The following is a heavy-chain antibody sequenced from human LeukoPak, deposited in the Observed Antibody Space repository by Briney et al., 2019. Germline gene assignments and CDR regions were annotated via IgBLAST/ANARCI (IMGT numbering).Heavy chain of an antibody. CDR1: GGSISSYY. Sequence: ASETLSLTSTVPGGSISSYYWSWIRQPARKGLEWIGRIYTSGSTNYNPSLKSRVTMSVDTSKNQFSPNLSSVTAADTAVYYITRGSRWVQPPENNWFDPRGQGTLVTVSS. CDR2: IYTSGST. J-gene: IGHJ5*02. CDR3: TRGSRWVQPPENNWFDP. V-gene: IGHV4-4*07. D-gene: IGHD1-1*01.